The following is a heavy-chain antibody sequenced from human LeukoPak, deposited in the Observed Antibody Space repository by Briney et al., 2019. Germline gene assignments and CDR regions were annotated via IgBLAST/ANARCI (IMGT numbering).Heavy chain of an antibody. J-gene: IGHJ4*02. D-gene: IGHD7-27*01. V-gene: IGHV1-2*02. CDR3: ARGPHWDPHFDY. Sequence: ASVKVSCKASGYTFTAYHMHWVRPAPGQGLEWMGWINPNSGGTNYAQKFQGRVTMTRDTSISTAYMELSGLRSDDTAVYYCARGPHWDPHFDYWGQGTLVTVSS. CDR2: INPNSGGT. CDR1: GYTFTAYH.